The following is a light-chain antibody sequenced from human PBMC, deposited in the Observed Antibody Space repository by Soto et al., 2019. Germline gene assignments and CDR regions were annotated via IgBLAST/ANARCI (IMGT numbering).Light chain of an antibody. CDR2: ATS. CDR1: QSVDSTY. CDR3: QQYDTSPPMCT. V-gene: IGKV3-20*01. J-gene: IGKJ2*02. Sequence: EIVVXQSPGTXSLSPGERATLSCRASQSVDSTYLAWYQQKPDQSPRLLIYATSTRAAGIPDRFSGSGSGTDFTLTISRLEPDDVAVYYCQQYDTSPPMCTFGQGTKVDIK.